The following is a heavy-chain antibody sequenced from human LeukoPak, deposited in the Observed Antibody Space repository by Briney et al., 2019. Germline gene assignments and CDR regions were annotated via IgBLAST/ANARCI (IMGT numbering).Heavy chain of an antibody. CDR1: GYNFTSYG. Sequence: GASVKVSCKASGYNFTSYGISWVRQAPGHGLEWMGWISVYNGDTNYAQKLQGRVTMTTDTSTSTAYMELRSLRSDDTAVYYCAWDESTATGLPWGQGTLVTVSS. CDR3: AWDESTATGLP. V-gene: IGHV1-18*01. CDR2: ISVYNGDT. D-gene: IGHD6-13*01. J-gene: IGHJ5*02.